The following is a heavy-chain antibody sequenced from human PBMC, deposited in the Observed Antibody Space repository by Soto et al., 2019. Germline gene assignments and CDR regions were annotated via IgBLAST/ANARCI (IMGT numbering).Heavy chain of an antibody. CDR2: LYWDDDV. D-gene: IGHD6-13*01. V-gene: IGHV2-5*02. CDR3: AHKRPGVQHYYDY. Sequence: QITLKESGPTLVKPTQTLTLTCTFSGFSLSTITVGVGWIRQPPGKALEWLALLYWDDDVRYSPSLKSRLTVTRDTSTNQVVLTLTNMDPADAATYYCAHKRPGVQHYYDYWGQGTLVTVSS. CDR1: GFSLSTITVG. J-gene: IGHJ4*02.